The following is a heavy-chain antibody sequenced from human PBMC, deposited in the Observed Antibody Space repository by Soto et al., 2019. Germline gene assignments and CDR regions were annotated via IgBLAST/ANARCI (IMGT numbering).Heavy chain of an antibody. CDR1: GGSFSGYY. J-gene: IGHJ4*02. CDR2: INHSGST. CDR3: ARGQLYDY. V-gene: IGHV4-34*01. Sequence: QVQLQQWGAGLLKPSETLSLTCAVYGGSFSGYYWSWIRQPPGKGLEWIGEINHSGSTNYNPSLKSRVTISVDTSKNQFSLKLSSVTAEDTAVYYCARGQLYDYWGQGTLVTVSS. D-gene: IGHD6-13*01.